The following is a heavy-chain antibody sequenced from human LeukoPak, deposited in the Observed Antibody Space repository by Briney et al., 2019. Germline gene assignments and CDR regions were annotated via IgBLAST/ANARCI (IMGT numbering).Heavy chain of an antibody. D-gene: IGHD6-6*01. Sequence: ASVKVSCKASGYTFTGYYMHWVRQAPGQGLEWMGRINPNSGGTNYAQKFQGRVTMTRDTSISTAYMELSRLRSDDTAVYCCATLVEYSSSSNAFDIWGQGTMVTVSS. CDR2: INPNSGGT. CDR3: ATLVEYSSSSNAFDI. V-gene: IGHV1-2*06. CDR1: GYTFTGYY. J-gene: IGHJ3*02.